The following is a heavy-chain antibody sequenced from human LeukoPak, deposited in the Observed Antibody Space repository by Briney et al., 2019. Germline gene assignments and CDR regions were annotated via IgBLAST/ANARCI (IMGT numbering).Heavy chain of an antibody. J-gene: IGHJ4*02. D-gene: IGHD6-6*01. CDR2: ITSNGTST. CDR1: GFTFSSHW. CDR3: ARVPARLPVHYPYFDY. Sequence: GGSLRLSCAASGFTFSSHWMHWVRQAPGKGLVWVSRITSNGTSTSYADSAKGRFTISRDNAKKALYLQMNSLRAEDTAVYYCARVPARLPVHYPYFDYWGQGALVTVSS. V-gene: IGHV3-74*01.